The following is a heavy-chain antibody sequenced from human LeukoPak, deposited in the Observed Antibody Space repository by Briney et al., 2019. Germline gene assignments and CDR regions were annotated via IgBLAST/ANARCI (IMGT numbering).Heavy chain of an antibody. CDR2: ISAGNGNT. CDR3: ARDSGSGSNDY. J-gene: IGHJ4*02. Sequence: ASVKVSCRASGYTFTSYAIHWVRQAPGQRLEWMGWISAGNGNTKYSQNFQGRVTFISNTSATTAFMELSSLRSEDAAVYYCARDSGSGSNDYWGQGTLVTVSS. D-gene: IGHD1-26*01. V-gene: IGHV1-3*01. CDR1: GYTFTSYA.